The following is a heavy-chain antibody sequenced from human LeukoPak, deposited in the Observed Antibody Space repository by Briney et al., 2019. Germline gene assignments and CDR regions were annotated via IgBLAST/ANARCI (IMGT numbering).Heavy chain of an antibody. CDR1: GFTFSSYG. V-gene: IGHV3-30*02. CDR3: ENMNIVATIPDV. CDR2: IRYDGSNK. D-gene: IGHD5-12*01. J-gene: IGHJ6*04. Sequence: PGGSLRLSGAASGFTFSSYGMHWVRQAPGKGREWGAFIRYDGSNKYYADSVKGRFTMSRDNCKDTLYLQRNSLRAEDTAVYYCENMNIVATIPDVWGKGTTVTVSS.